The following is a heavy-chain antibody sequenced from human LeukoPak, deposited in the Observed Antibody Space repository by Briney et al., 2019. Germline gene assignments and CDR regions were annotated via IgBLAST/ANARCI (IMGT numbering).Heavy chain of an antibody. Sequence: SETLSLTCTVSGGSISSSSYYWGWIRQPPGKGLEWIGSIYYSGSTYYNPSLKSRVTISVDTSKNQFSLKLSSVTAADTAVYYCARVLYSSSWYYYYYYMDVWGKGTTVTISS. V-gene: IGHV4-39*07. CDR1: GGSISSSSYY. CDR3: ARVLYSSSWYYYYYYMDV. J-gene: IGHJ6*03. CDR2: IYYSGST. D-gene: IGHD6-13*01.